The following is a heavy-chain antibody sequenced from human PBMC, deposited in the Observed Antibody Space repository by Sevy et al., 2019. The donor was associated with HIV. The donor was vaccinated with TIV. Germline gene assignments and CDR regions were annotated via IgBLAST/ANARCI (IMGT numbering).Heavy chain of an antibody. CDR1: GFTFSSYG. CDR2: IRYDGSNK. J-gene: IGHJ4*02. CDR3: AKEPYYYGSGSFITLFDY. Sequence: GGSLRLSCAASGFTFSSYGMHWVRHAPGKGLEWVAFIRYDGSNKYYADSVKGRFTISRDNSKNTLYLQMNSLRAEDTAVYYCAKEPYYYGSGSFITLFDYWGQGTLVTVSS. D-gene: IGHD3-10*01. V-gene: IGHV3-30*02.